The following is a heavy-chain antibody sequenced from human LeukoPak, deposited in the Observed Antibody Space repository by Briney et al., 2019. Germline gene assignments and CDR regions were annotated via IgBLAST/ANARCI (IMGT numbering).Heavy chain of an antibody. Sequence: ASVKVSCKASGYTFTSYGISWVRQAPGQGLEWMGWISAYNGNTNYAQKLQGRVTMTTDTSTSTAYMELRSLRSDDTAVYYCARGQRGYSYGWGHWYFDLWGRGTLVTVSS. CDR2: ISAYNGNT. V-gene: IGHV1-18*01. J-gene: IGHJ2*01. CDR3: ARGQRGYSYGWGHWYFDL. CDR1: GYTFTSYG. D-gene: IGHD5-18*01.